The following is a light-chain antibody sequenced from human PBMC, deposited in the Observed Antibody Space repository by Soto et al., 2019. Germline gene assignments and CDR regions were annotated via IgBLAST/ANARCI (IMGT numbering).Light chain of an antibody. CDR3: AAWDDSLNAVV. CDR1: TSNLGGNT. Sequence: QSVLTQPPSVSGTPGHKVSISCSGSTSNLGGNTVNWYQQLPGTAPKLLIYTNNHRPSGVPVRFSGSKAGTSASLDISDLRSEDEADFYCAAWDDSLNAVVFGGGTKLTVL. J-gene: IGLJ2*01. CDR2: TNN. V-gene: IGLV1-44*01.